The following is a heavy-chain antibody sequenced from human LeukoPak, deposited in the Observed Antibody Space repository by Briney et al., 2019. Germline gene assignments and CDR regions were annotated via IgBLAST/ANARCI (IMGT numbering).Heavy chain of an antibody. D-gene: IGHD6-13*01. V-gene: IGHV4-34*01. CDR2: INHSGST. CDR1: GGSFSGYY. CDR3: ARVFSSWYFDY. Sequence: SETLSLTCAVSGGSFSGYYWSWIRQPPGKGLEWIGEINHSGSTNYNPSLKSRVTMSVDTSKNQFSLKLSSVTAADTAVYYCARVFSSWYFDYWGQGTLVTVSS. J-gene: IGHJ4*02.